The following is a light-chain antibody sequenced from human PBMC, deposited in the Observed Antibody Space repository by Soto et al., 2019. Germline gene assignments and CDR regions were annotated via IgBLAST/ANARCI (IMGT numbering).Light chain of an antibody. CDR3: TSYTSDSSVI. CDR2: DVT. J-gene: IGLJ2*01. V-gene: IGLV2-14*03. CDR1: SSDIGGYRY. Sequence: QSALTQPASVSGSPGQSVTISCTGTSSDIGGYRYVSWYQQRPGKAPQLMIHDVTNRPSPVSDRFSGSKSGNTASLTRSGLEAEDEADYYCTSYTSDSSVIFGGGTKLTVL.